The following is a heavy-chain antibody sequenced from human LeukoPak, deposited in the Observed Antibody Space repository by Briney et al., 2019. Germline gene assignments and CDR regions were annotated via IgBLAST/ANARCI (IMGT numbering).Heavy chain of an antibody. Sequence: AGGSLRLSCAASGFTFSSYAMSWVRQAPGMGLEWVSAISASGGSTYYADSVKGRFTISRDNAKNSLYLQMNSLRAEDTAVYYCARDRQQDYFDYWGQGTLVTVSS. J-gene: IGHJ4*02. CDR1: GFTFSSYA. V-gene: IGHV3-23*01. D-gene: IGHD6-13*01. CDR3: ARDRQQDYFDY. CDR2: ISASGGST.